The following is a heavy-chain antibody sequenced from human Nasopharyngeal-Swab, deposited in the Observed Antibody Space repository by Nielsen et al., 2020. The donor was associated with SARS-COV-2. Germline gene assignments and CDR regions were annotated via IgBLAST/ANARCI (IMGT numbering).Heavy chain of an antibody. Sequence: ASVKVSCKASGSTFTSYAMHWVRQAPGQRLEWMGWINAGNGNTKYSQKFQGRVTITRDTSASTAYMELSSLRSEDTAVYYCARVKSRIAVAAHWYFDLWGRGTLVTVSS. V-gene: IGHV1-3*01. CDR3: ARVKSRIAVAAHWYFDL. CDR2: INAGNGNT. CDR1: GSTFTSYA. J-gene: IGHJ2*01. D-gene: IGHD6-19*01.